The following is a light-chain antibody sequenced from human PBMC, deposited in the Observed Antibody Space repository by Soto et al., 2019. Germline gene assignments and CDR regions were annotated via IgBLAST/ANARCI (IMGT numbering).Light chain of an antibody. J-gene: IGLJ1*01. CDR1: SSDIGRYDY. Sequence: QSVLTQPASLSGSPGQSITISCTGTSSDIGRYDYVSWYQQHPGKAPKLMIYDVRNRPSGVSNRFSGSKSGNTASLTISGLQAEDEADYYCCSYTSTTEGVFGTGTKVTVL. V-gene: IGLV2-14*03. CDR3: CSYTSTTEGV. CDR2: DVR.